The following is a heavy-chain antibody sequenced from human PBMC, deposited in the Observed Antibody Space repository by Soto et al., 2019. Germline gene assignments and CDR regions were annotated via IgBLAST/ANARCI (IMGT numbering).Heavy chain of an antibody. CDR1: TFTVSSNY. CDR2: IYSSGST. Sequence: GGSLRLSCAASTFTVSSNYMSWVRQAPGKGLEWVSFIYSSGSTYYADSVKGRFTISRDNSKNTLFLQMNSLRAEDTAVYYCAKGGGDXSSWNYFDYWGQGTLVTVSS. D-gene: IGHD6-13*01. V-gene: IGHV3-53*01. J-gene: IGHJ4*02. CDR3: AKGGGDXSSWNYFDY.